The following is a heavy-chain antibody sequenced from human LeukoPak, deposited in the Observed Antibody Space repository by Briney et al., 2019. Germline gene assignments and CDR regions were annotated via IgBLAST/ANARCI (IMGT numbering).Heavy chain of an antibody. CDR1: GFTSSNAW. D-gene: IGHD3-16*02. CDR2: IKSKTDGGPT. J-gene: IGHJ4*02. V-gene: IGHV3-15*01. Sequence: RGSLRLSSAAPGFTSSNAWMSSVPPAPGKGPDWVGRIKSKTDGGPTDYAAPVKGRFTISSDDSKNTLYLQMNSLKTEDTAVYYCTTDDYVWGSYRSYWGQGTLVTVSS. CDR3: TTDDYVWGSYRSY.